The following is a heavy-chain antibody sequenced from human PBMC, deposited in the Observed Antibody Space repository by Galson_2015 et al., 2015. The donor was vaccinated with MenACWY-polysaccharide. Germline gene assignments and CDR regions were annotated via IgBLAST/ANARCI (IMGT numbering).Heavy chain of an antibody. CDR3: VRGGAAASLVVDP. V-gene: IGHV6-1*01. D-gene: IGHD2-15*01. Sequence: CAISGDSVSSNTAAWNWIRQSPSRGLEWLGRTYYRSNWSSDYALSVRGRITINADTSKNQFSLQLNSVTPEDTAVYYCVRGGAAASLVVDPWRPGTLGTVSS. CDR2: TYYRSNWSS. J-gene: IGHJ5*02. CDR1: GDSVSSNTAA.